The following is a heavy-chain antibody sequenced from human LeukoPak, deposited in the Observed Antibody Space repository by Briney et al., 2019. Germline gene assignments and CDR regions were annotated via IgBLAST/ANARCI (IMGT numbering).Heavy chain of an antibody. J-gene: IGHJ4*02. CDR1: GFTFSSYS. CDR3: ARVSGPTHFDY. Sequence: GSLRLSCAASGFTFSSYSMNWVRQAPGKGLEWVSYISSSSSTIYYADSVKGRFTISRDNAKNSLYLQMNSLRAEDTAVYYCARVSGPTHFDYWGQGTLVTVSS. CDR2: ISSSSSTI. V-gene: IGHV3-48*04. D-gene: IGHD3-10*01.